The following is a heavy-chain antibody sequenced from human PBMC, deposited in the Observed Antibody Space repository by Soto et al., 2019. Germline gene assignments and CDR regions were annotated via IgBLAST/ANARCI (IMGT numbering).Heavy chain of an antibody. J-gene: IGHJ4*02. CDR2: ISYGGST. D-gene: IGHD5-18*01. CDR3: SRGILV. V-gene: IGHV4-31*03. CDR1: GGSINSGGYC. Sequence: QVQLQESGPGLVKPSQTLSLTCTVSGGSINSGGYCWSWIRQHPGKGLDWIGCISYGGSTSYNPSLKSRVTISVDASKNQFSLKLTSVTAADTAVYYCSRGILVWGQGALITVSS.